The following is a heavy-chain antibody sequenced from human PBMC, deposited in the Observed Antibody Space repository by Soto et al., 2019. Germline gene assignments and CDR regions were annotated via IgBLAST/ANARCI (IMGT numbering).Heavy chain of an antibody. Sequence: QVQLVESGGGVVQPGTSLRLSCAASGFTFSSYGMHWVRQAPGKGLEWVAVIWYDGSNKYYSDSVKGRFTVSRDNAKNTLYLQMNSLRAEDTAVYYCTRGNWNYCYGMDVWGQGTTVTVSS. CDR3: TRGNWNYCYGMDV. CDR1: GFTFSSYG. V-gene: IGHV3-33*01. CDR2: IWYDGSNK. D-gene: IGHD1-1*01. J-gene: IGHJ6*02.